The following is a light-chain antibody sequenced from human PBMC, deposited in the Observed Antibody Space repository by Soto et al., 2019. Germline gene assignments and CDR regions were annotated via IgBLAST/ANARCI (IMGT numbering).Light chain of an antibody. J-gene: IGLJ1*01. V-gene: IGLV2-14*01. CDR1: SSDVGAYNF. Sequence: QSVLTQPASVSGSPGQSITISCTGTSSDVGAYNFVSWFQQHPGKAPQLMIYDVSNRPSGVSNRFSGSKSGNTASLTISGLQAEDEADYYCSSFTSSSTDVFGTGTKVTVL. CDR3: SSFTSSSTDV. CDR2: DVS.